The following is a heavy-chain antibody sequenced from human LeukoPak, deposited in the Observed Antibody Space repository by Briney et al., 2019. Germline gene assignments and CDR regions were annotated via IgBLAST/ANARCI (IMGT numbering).Heavy chain of an antibody. Sequence: SETLSLTCTVSGGSISSYYWSWIRQPAGKGLEWIGRIYTSGSTNYNPSLKSRVTMSVDTSKNQFSLKLSSVTAADTAAYYCARDLGYCSGTSCLDAFDIWGQGTMVTVSS. CDR1: GGSISSYY. D-gene: IGHD2-2*01. CDR3: ARDLGYCSGTSCLDAFDI. V-gene: IGHV4-4*07. J-gene: IGHJ3*02. CDR2: IYTSGST.